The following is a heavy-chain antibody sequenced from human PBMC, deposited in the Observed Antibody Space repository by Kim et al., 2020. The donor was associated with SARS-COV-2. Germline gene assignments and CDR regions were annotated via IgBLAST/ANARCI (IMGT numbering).Heavy chain of an antibody. Sequence: ASVKVSCKASGYTFTSYAMHWVRQAPGQRLEWMGWINAGNGNKKYSQKFQGRDTITRDTSASTAYMELSSLRSEDTAVYYCARDQGIYCSSTSCRYGMDV. V-gene: IGHV1-3*01. CDR3: ARDQGIYCSSTSCRYGMDV. CDR2: INAGNGNK. J-gene: IGHJ6*01. CDR1: GYTFTSYA. D-gene: IGHD2-2*01.